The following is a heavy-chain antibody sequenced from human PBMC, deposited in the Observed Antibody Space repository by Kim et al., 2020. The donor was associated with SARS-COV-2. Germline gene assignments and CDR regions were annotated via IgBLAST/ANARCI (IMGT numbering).Heavy chain of an antibody. Sequence: DSVKVSCKASGYTFTGYYMHWVRQAPGQGLEWMGWINPNSGGTNYSQKFQGRVTMTRDTSISTVYMELSRLRSDDRAVYYCARGYCSSTSCFYYYYYGMDDWGQGTTVTVS. CDR3: ARGYCSSTSCFYYYYYGMDD. V-gene: IGHV1-2*02. CDR2: INPNSGGT. D-gene: IGHD2-2*01. CDR1: GYTFTGYY. J-gene: IGHJ6*02.